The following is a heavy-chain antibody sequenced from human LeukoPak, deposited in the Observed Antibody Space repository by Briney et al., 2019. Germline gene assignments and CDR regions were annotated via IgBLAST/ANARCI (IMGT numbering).Heavy chain of an antibody. CDR2: ISGSGGST. Sequence: GGSLRLSCAASGFTFSSYAMSSVRQAPGKGLEWVSAISGSGGSTYYADSVKGRFTISRDNSKNTLYLQMNSLRAEDTAVYYCAKQTYYLDYGDKYFQHWGQGTLVTVSS. CDR3: AKQTYYLDYGDKYFQH. D-gene: IGHD4-17*01. CDR1: GFTFSSYA. V-gene: IGHV3-23*01. J-gene: IGHJ1*01.